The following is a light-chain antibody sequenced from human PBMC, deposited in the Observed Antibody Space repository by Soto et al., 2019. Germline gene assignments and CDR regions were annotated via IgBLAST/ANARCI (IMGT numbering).Light chain of an antibody. Sequence: EIVMTQSPATLSVSPGERATLSCRASQSVHSNLAWYQQKPGQAPRLLIYGASTRATGLTARFSGRGSGTDFTLTISSLQSEDFALYYCQQYNTWPPLTFGGGTKVEIK. CDR2: GAS. J-gene: IGKJ4*01. CDR3: QQYNTWPPLT. CDR1: QSVHSN. V-gene: IGKV3-15*01.